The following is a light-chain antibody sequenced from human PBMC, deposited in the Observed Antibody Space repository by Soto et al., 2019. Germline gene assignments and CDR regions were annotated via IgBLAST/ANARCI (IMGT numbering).Light chain of an antibody. V-gene: IGKV1-5*03. Sequence: DIQMTQSSSTLSASVGDRVTITCRASQSISDWLAWYQQRSGKAPKLLIYKASSLQSGVPPRFSGSGSGTEFTLTISSLQPDDFATYYCQQYNRFPYTFGQGTKLEIK. CDR1: QSISDW. CDR3: QQYNRFPYT. J-gene: IGKJ2*01. CDR2: KAS.